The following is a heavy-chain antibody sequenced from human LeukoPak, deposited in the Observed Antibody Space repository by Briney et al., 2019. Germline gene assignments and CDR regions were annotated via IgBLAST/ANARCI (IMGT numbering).Heavy chain of an antibody. J-gene: IGHJ4*02. D-gene: IGHD1-26*01. CDR1: GGSMSSYY. CDR3: ARHPPEWELGEYYFDY. V-gene: IGHV4-59*08. Sequence: KPSETLSLTCTVSGGSMSSYYWSWIRQPPGKGLEWIGYIYYSGSTNYNPSLKSRVTISVDTSKNQFSLKLSSVTAADTAVYYCARHPPEWELGEYYFDYWGQGTLVTVSS. CDR2: IYYSGST.